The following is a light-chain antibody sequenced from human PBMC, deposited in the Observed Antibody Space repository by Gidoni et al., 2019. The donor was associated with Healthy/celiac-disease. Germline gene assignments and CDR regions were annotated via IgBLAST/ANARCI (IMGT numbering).Light chain of an antibody. V-gene: IGKV1-9*01. CDR2: YAF. J-gene: IGKJ4*01. Sequence: DIQLTQSPSFLSASVGDRVTITCRASQDIGSHIVWYQQKPGKAPKLLIYYAFILQSGVPSRFSGSGSGTEFSLTVSLLQPGDFATYYCQQANSHLALTFGGGTKVDI. CDR3: QQANSHLALT. CDR1: QDIGSH.